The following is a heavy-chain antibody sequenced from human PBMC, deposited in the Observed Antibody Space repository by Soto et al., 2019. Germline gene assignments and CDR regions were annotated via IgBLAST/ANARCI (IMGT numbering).Heavy chain of an antibody. CDR3: ARDPIAAAGTLDY. J-gene: IGHJ4*02. D-gene: IGHD6-13*01. V-gene: IGHV3-30-3*01. Sequence: QVQLVESGGGVVQPGGSLRLSCAASGFTFSSYAMNWVRQAPGKGLEWVAVISYDGSNKNYADSVKGRFTISRDNSKNTMYLQMKSLRAEDTAVYYWARDPIAAAGTLDYWGQGTLVTVSS. CDR2: ISYDGSNK. CDR1: GFTFSSYA.